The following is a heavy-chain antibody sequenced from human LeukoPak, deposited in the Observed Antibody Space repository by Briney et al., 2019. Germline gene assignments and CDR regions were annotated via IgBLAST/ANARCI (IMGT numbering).Heavy chain of an antibody. CDR2: IYYSGST. CDR1: GGSISSYY. D-gene: IGHD6-13*01. J-gene: IGHJ4*02. Sequence: SETLSLTCTVSGGSISSYYWSWIRQPPGKGLEWIGYIYYSGSTNYNPSLKSRVTISVDTPKNQFSLKLSSVTAADTAVYYCARGAYSSSWYWGEVGDFDYWGQGTLVTVSS. V-gene: IGHV4-59*01. CDR3: ARGAYSSSWYWGEVGDFDY.